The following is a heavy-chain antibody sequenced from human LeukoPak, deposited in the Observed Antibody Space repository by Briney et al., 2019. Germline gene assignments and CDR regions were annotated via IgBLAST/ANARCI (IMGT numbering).Heavy chain of an antibody. CDR2: IAWNTGNT. CDR3: AKDMNSYGSGSSYNPWGPFDS. D-gene: IGHD3-10*01. J-gene: IGHJ4*02. V-gene: IGHV3-9*01. CDR1: IFTFDDYA. Sequence: GGSLRLSRAASIFTFDDYAIHWVPEAPGRGREGVSGIAWNTGNTGYADSVKGRFTISRDNAENSLYLQMNSLRAEDTALYYCAKDMNSYGSGSSYNPWGPFDSWGQGTLVTVSS.